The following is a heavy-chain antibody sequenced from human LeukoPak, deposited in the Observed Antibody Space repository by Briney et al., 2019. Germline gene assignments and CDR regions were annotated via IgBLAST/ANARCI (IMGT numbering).Heavy chain of an antibody. CDR1: GYSISSGYY. V-gene: IGHV4-38-2*02. D-gene: IGHD3-16*02. J-gene: IGHJ4*02. Sequence: PSETLSLTCTVSGYSISSGYYWGWIRQPPGKGLEWIGSIYHSGSTYYNPSLKSRVTISVDTSKNQFSLKLSSVTAADTAVYYCARVHYDYVWGSYRYFDYWGQGTLVTVSS. CDR3: ARVHYDYVWGSYRYFDY. CDR2: IYHSGST.